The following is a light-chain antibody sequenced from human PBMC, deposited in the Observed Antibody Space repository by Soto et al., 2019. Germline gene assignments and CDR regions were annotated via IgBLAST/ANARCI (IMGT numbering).Light chain of an antibody. CDR3: QQYNSWPRT. CDR1: QSVNSH. CDR2: GAS. Sequence: EIVMTQSPATLSGSPGERATLSCRASQSVNSHLAWYHQKPGQAPRLLIYGASTRATGIPARFSGSGSGTEFTLTICSPQPEDFAVYFCQQYNSWPRTFGQGTKVEVK. J-gene: IGKJ1*01. V-gene: IGKV3-15*01.